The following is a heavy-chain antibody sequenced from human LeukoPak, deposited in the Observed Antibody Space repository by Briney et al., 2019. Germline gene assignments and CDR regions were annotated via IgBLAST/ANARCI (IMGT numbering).Heavy chain of an antibody. CDR3: ARVSTPGGGYFDY. CDR2: IYSGSST. V-gene: IGHV3-66*02. J-gene: IGHJ4*02. CDR1: GFTVSSNY. D-gene: IGHD2-15*01. Sequence: GGSLRLSCAASGFTVSSNYMSWVRQAPGKGLEWVSVIYSGSSTYYADSVKGRFTITRDNSKNTLYLQMSSLRTEDTAVYYCARVSTPGGGYFDYWGQGTLVTVSS.